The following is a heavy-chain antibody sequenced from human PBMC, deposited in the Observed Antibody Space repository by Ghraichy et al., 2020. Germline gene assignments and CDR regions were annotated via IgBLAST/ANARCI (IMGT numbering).Heavy chain of an antibody. Sequence: SETLSLTCAVYGGSFSGYYWSWIRQPPGKGLEWIGEINHSGSTNYNPSLKSRVTMSVDTSKNQFSLKLSSVTAADTAVYYCATNWNAPEDYWGQGTLVTVSS. CDR1: GGSFSGYY. J-gene: IGHJ4*02. CDR3: ATNWNAPEDY. V-gene: IGHV4-34*01. CDR2: INHSGST. D-gene: IGHD1-1*01.